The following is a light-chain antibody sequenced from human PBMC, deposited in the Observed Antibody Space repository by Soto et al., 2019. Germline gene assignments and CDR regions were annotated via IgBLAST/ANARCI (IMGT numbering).Light chain of an antibody. CDR3: QQYNNWPIT. V-gene: IGKV3-15*01. CDR2: GAS. Sequence: EILMTQSPATLSVSPGERVTLSCRASESVSTNLAWYQQKPGQAPRLLIYGASTRATGVPDTFSGSGYGTEFTLTISSLQSEDFAVYYCQQYNNWPITFGQGTRLEIK. CDR1: ESVSTN. J-gene: IGKJ5*01.